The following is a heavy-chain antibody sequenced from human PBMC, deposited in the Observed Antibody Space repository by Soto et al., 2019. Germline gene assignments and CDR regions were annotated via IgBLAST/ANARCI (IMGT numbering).Heavy chain of an antibody. CDR2: ISSSGSTI. CDR1: GLTFSDYY. J-gene: IGHJ6*02. CDR3: ARSRLYCSSTSCYPTYYYGMDV. Sequence: GGSLRLSCAASGLTFSDYYMSWIRQAPGKGLEWVSYISSSGSTIYYADSVKGRFTISRDNAKNSLYLQMNSLRAEDTAVYYCARSRLYCSSTSCYPTYYYGMDVWGQGTTVTVSS. D-gene: IGHD2-2*01. V-gene: IGHV3-11*01.